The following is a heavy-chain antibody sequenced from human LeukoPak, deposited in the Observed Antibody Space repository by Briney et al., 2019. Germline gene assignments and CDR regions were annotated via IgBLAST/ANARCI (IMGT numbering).Heavy chain of an antibody. CDR2: IYTSGST. J-gene: IGHJ4*02. CDR3: ARRLAGTEDY. CDR1: GVSISSYY. D-gene: IGHD6-13*01. Sequence: VKPSETLSLTCAVSGVSISSYYWSWIRRPAGKGLEWIGLIYTSGSTNYNPSLKSRVTMSVDTSKNQFSLKLTSVTAADTAVYYCARRLAGTEDYWGQGTLVTVSS. V-gene: IGHV4-4*07.